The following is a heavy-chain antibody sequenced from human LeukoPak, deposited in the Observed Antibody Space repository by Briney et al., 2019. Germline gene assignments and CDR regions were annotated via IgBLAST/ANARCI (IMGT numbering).Heavy chain of an antibody. Sequence: GESLKISCKGSGYSFTNYWIGWVRQMPGQGLEWMGIIYPDDSNTIYGPSFQGQVTISADKSVNTAYLEWSSLKASDTAIYYCARQGAAGKYYYYYMDVWGKGTTVTVSS. CDR1: GYSFTNYW. CDR3: ARQGAAGKYYYYYMDV. J-gene: IGHJ6*03. D-gene: IGHD6-13*01. CDR2: IYPDDSNT. V-gene: IGHV5-51*01.